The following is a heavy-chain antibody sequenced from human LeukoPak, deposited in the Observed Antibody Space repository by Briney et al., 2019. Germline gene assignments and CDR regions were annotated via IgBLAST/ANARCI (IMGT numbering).Heavy chain of an antibody. D-gene: IGHD1-26*01. V-gene: IGHV3-20*04. CDR1: GFTFDDYG. Sequence: GGSLRLSCAASGFTFDDYGMSWVRQAPGKGLEWVSGINWNGGSTGYAGSVKGRFTISRDNAKNSLYLQMNSLRAEDTALYYCARDGSYYALDYWGQGTLVTVSS. J-gene: IGHJ4*02. CDR2: INWNGGST. CDR3: ARDGSYYALDY.